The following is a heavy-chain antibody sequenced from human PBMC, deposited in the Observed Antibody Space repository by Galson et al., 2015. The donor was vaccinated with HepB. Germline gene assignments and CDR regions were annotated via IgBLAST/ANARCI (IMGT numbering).Heavy chain of an antibody. CDR1: GGSFSDYY. CDR2: MNHSGRT. V-gene: IGHV4-34*01. D-gene: IGHD5-24*01. J-gene: IGHJ3*02. Sequence: TLSLTCAVYGGSFSDYYWSWIRQPPGKGLEWIGEMNHSGRTKYNASVKSRVTLSVDTSKNQFSLKLSSVTAADTAVYFCARVPQRWLQSRAFDIWGQGTLVTVSS. CDR3: ARVPQRWLQSRAFDI.